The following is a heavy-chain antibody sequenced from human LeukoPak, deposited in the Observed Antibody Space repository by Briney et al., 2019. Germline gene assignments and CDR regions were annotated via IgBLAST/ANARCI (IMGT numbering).Heavy chain of an antibody. CDR3: ARQGRAGLKGMDV. Sequence: GGSLRLSCAASGFTFSSYGMHWVRQAPGKGLERVAVISYDGSNKYYADSVKGRFTITSDNSKNTLYLQMNSLRAEATAVYYCARQGRAGLKGMDVWGQGTTVTVSS. CDR2: ISYDGSNK. V-gene: IGHV3-30*03. D-gene: IGHD6-13*01. J-gene: IGHJ6*02. CDR1: GFTFSSYG.